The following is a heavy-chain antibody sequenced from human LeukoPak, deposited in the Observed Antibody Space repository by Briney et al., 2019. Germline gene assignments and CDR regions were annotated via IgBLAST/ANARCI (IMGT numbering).Heavy chain of an antibody. CDR2: IFHSGSV. J-gene: IGHJ5*02. CDR1: AYSISSGYF. Sequence: PSETLSLTCTVSAYSISSGYFWGWIRPPPGKGPEWIGSIFHSGSVYYNPSLQSRVTISVDTSTNRFSLKLTSVTAADTAVYYCARPVPSRLGWFDPWGQGTLVTVSS. CDR3: ARPVPSRLGWFDP. D-gene: IGHD1-1*01. V-gene: IGHV4-38-2*02.